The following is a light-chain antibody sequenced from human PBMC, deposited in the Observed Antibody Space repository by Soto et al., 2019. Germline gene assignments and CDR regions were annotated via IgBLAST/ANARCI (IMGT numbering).Light chain of an antibody. J-gene: IGLJ2*01. CDR2: DDN. V-gene: IGLV1-40*01. Sequence: QSVLTQPPSVSGAPGQRVTISCAGSSYNIGAGYDVNWYQQLPGRAPKLLIYDDNNRPSGVPDRFSGSKSATSASLAITGLQAEDEANDYCQSSDSSLSGSVVFGGGTKLTVL. CDR3: QSSDSSLSGSVV. CDR1: SYNIGAGYD.